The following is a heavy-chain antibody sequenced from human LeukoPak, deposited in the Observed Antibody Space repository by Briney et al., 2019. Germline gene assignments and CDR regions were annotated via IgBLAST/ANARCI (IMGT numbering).Heavy chain of an antibody. CDR2: INPNSGDT. CDR1: GYTFTGYY. Sequence: GASVKVSCKASGYTFTGYYLHWVRQAPGQGLEWMGWINPNSGDTHYAQKFQGRVTMARDTSISTAYMELSSLGSDDTAVYYCARDNTLYGSGHTDVFDIWGQGTMVTLSS. D-gene: IGHD3-10*01. CDR3: ARDNTLYGSGHTDVFDI. J-gene: IGHJ3*02. V-gene: IGHV1-2*02.